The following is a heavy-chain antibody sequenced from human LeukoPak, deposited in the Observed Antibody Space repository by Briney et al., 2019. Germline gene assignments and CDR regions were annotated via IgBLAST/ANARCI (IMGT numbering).Heavy chain of an antibody. J-gene: IGHJ4*02. D-gene: IGHD3-16*02. CDR1: GYTFTSYG. Sequence: ASVKVSCKASGYTFTSYGISWVRQAPGQGLEWMGWISAYNGNTNYAQKLQGRVTMTTDTSTSTAYMELRSLRSDDTAVYYCARHVRLGELSLGETDSWGQGTLVTVSS. CDR3: ARHVRLGELSLGETDS. V-gene: IGHV1-18*01. CDR2: ISAYNGNT.